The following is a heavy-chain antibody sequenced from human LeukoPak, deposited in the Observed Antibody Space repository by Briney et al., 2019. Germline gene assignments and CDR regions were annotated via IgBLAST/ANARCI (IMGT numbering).Heavy chain of an antibody. CDR2: ISSSSSYI. J-gene: IGHJ4*02. D-gene: IGHD1-26*01. V-gene: IGHV3-21*04. CDR3: AKAGLGFHFDF. Sequence: PGGSLRLSCATSGFTFSSYSMNWVRQAPGKGLEWVLSISSSSSYIYYADSVKGRFTISRDNAKNSLYLQMNSLRVDDTAVYYCAKAGLGFHFDFWGQGTLVTVSS. CDR1: GFTFSSYS.